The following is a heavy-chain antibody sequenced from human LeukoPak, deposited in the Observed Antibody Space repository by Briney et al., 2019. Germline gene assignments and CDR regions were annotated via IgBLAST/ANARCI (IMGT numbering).Heavy chain of an antibody. V-gene: IGHV1-69*13. J-gene: IGHJ6*03. D-gene: IGHD3-9*01. CDR3: ARADYDILTVGYYYYYYMDV. CDR1: GGTFSSYA. CDR2: IIPIFGTA. Sequence: SVKVSCKASGGTFSSYAISWVRQAPGQGLEWMGGIIPIFGTANYAQKFQGRVTITADESTSTAYMELSSLRSEDTAVYHCARADYDILTVGYYYYYYMDVWGKGTTVTISS.